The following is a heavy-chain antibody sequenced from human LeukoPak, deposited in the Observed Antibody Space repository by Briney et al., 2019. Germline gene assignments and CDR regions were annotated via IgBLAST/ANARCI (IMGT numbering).Heavy chain of an antibody. CDR2: IYYSGST. CDR1: GGSISSGDYY. V-gene: IGHV4-30-4*08. D-gene: IGHD2-2*01. CDR3: ARGYCSSTSCYLNWFDP. Sequence: PSETLSLTCTVSGGSISSGDYYWSWIRQPPGKGLEWIGYIYYSGSTYYNPSLKSRVTISVDTSKNQFSLMLSSVTAADAAVYYCARGYCSSTSCYLNWFDPWGQGTLVTVSS. J-gene: IGHJ5*02.